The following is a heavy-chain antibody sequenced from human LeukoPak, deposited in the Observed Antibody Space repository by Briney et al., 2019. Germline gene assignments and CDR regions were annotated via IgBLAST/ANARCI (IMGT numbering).Heavy chain of an antibody. Sequence: SETLSLTCTVSGGSISSYYWSWIRQPAGKGLEWFGRIYTSGSTNYNPSLKSRVTMSIDTSKNQFSLKLSSVTAADTAVYYCARDRGYDTTDAFDIWGQGTMVTVSS. CDR3: ARDRGYDTTDAFDI. CDR2: IYTSGST. CDR1: GGSISSYY. V-gene: IGHV4-4*07. J-gene: IGHJ3*02. D-gene: IGHD3-22*01.